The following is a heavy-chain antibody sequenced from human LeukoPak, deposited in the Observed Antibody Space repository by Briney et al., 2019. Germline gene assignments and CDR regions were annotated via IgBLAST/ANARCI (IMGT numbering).Heavy chain of an antibody. J-gene: IGHJ4*02. CDR3: ARLDLSGYYPFDY. D-gene: IGHD3-22*01. CDR2: ISSSSSYI. Sequence: GGSLRLSCAASGFTFSIYSMNWVRQAPGKGLEWVSSISSSSSYIYYADSVKGRFTISRDNAKNSLYLQMNSLRAEDTAVYYCARLDLSGYYPFDYWGQGTLVTVSS. V-gene: IGHV3-21*01. CDR1: GFTFSIYS.